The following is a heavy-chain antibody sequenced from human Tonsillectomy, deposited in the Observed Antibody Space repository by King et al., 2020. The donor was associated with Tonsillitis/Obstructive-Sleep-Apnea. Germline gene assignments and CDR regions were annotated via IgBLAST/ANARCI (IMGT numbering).Heavy chain of an antibody. CDR3: AKDPNGDYIGAFDI. CDR2: ITGSGAGT. J-gene: IGHJ3*02. Sequence: VQLVESGGGLVRPGGSLRISCAASGLTFSSYAMIWVRQAPGKGLEWVAAITGSGAGTQYADSVKGRFTVSRDNSKNTLYLQMNTLRAEDTAVYYCAKDPNGDYIGAFDIWGQGTMVTVSS. D-gene: IGHD4-17*01. CDR1: GLTFSSYA. V-gene: IGHV3-23*04.